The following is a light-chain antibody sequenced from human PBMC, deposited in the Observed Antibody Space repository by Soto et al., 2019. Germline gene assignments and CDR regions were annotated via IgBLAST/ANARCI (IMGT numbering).Light chain of an antibody. V-gene: IGKV3-15*01. CDR1: QNVNKN. J-gene: IGKJ5*01. CDR2: VAS. CDR3: QQYDNWSPTT. Sequence: EVVLAQAPETLSVSPGERATLSCRASQNVNKNLAWYQQKPGQSPMLLFYVASTRAPAVTARFSAGRSGAAFTLTISSMQSDDFAVYYCQQYDNWSPTTFGQGTRLEIK.